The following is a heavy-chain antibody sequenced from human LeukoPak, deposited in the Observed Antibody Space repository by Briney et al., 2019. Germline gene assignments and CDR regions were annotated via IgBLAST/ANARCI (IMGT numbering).Heavy chain of an antibody. CDR2: INPSGGST. CDR1: GYTFTSYY. V-gene: IGHV1-46*01. Sequence: GASVKVSCKASGYTFTSYYMHWVRQAPGQGLEWMGIINPSGGSTSYAQKFQGRVTMTRDTSTSTVYMELSSLRSEDTAVYYCARAGGYSGYRYYYGMDVWGQGTTVTVSS. D-gene: IGHD5-12*01. CDR3: ARAGGYSGYRYYYGMDV. J-gene: IGHJ6*02.